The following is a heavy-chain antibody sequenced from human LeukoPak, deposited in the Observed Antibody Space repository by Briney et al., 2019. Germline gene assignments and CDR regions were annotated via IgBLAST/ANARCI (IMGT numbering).Heavy chain of an antibody. J-gene: IGHJ3*02. CDR1: GFTFSSYG. Sequence: GGSLTLSCAVPGFTFSSYGMHWVRQAPGKGLEWVTFIRYDGSNKYYADSVKGRFTISRDNSENTLFLQMNNLRADDTAVYYCARTYYDYWSGPYAFDIWGQGTMVTVSS. D-gene: IGHD3-3*01. CDR2: IRYDGSNK. CDR3: ARTYYDYWSGPYAFDI. V-gene: IGHV3-30*02.